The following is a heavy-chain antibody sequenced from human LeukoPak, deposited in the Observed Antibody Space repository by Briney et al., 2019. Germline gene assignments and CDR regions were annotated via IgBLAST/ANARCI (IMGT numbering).Heavy chain of an antibody. D-gene: IGHD6-13*01. V-gene: IGHV4-59*01. J-gene: IGHJ6*03. Sequence: SETLSLTCTVSGGSISSFYWSWIRQSPEKGLEWIGDIYYSGSTNYNPSLESRVSISVDTTMKQFSLKLSSVTAADTAVYFCARGRVSSSSWYSTYYYYFYMDVWGKGTTVTVSS. CDR2: IYYSGST. CDR3: ARGRVSSSSWYSTYYYYFYMDV. CDR1: GGSISSFY.